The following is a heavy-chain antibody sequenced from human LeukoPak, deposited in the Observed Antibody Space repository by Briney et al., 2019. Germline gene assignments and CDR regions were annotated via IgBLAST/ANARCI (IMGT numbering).Heavy chain of an antibody. D-gene: IGHD2-2*02. Sequence: ASVKVSCKASGYTFTSYDINWVRQATGQGLEWMGWMNPNSGNTGYAQKFQGRATMTRNTSISTAYMELSSLRSEDTAVYYCARVPLGTYCSSTSCYTLDYWGQGTLVTVSS. J-gene: IGHJ4*02. CDR1: GYTFTSYD. V-gene: IGHV1-8*01. CDR3: ARVPLGTYCSSTSCYTLDY. CDR2: MNPNSGNT.